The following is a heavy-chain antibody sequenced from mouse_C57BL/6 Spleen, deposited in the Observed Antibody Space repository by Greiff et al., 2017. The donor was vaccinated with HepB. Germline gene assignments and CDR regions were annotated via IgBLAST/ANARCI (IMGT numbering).Heavy chain of an antibody. Sequence: QVQLQQPGAELVKPGASVKLSCKASGYTFTSYWMHWVKQRPGQGLEWIGMIHPNSGSTNYNEKFKSKATLTVDKSSSTAYMQLSSLTAEDSAVYYCARWGNGYEGYIDVWGTGTTVTVSS. CDR3: ARWGNGYEGYIDV. V-gene: IGHV1-64*01. CDR1: GYTFTSYW. D-gene: IGHD2-2*01. J-gene: IGHJ1*03. CDR2: IHPNSGST.